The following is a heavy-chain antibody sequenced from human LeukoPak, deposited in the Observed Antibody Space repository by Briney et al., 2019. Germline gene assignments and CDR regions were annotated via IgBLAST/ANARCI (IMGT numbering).Heavy chain of an antibody. CDR1: GGSISSSSYY. Sequence: SETLSLTCTVSGGSISSSSYYWGWIRQPPGKGLEWIGSIYYSGSTYYNPSLKSRVTISVDTSKNQFSLKLSSVTAADTAVYYCAKTLLWFGEPPRWFFDYWGQGTLVTVSS. CDR3: AKTLLWFGEPPRWFFDY. CDR2: IYYSGST. J-gene: IGHJ4*02. D-gene: IGHD3-10*01. V-gene: IGHV4-39*07.